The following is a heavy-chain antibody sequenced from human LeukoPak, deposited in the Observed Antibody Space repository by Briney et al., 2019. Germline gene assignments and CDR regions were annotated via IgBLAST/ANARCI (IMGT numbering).Heavy chain of an antibody. J-gene: IGHJ4*02. D-gene: IGHD2-15*01. CDR3: ARRQGYCSGGSCFSLDY. Sequence: GGSLRLSCAASGFTFSSYSMNWVRQAPGKGLEWVSSISSSSSYIYYADSVKGRFTISRDNAKNSLYLRMNSLTAEDTAVYYCARRQGYCSGGSCFSLDYWGQGTLVTVSS. V-gene: IGHV3-21*01. CDR2: ISSSSSYI. CDR1: GFTFSSYS.